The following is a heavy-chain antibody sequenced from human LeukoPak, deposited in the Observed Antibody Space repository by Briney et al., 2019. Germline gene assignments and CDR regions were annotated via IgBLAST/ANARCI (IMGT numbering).Heavy chain of an antibody. D-gene: IGHD1-26*01. V-gene: IGHV1-69*04. Sequence: ASVKVSCKASGGTFSSYAISWVRQAPGQGLEWMGRIIPILGIANYAQKFQGRVTITADKSTSTAYMELSSLRSEDTAVYYCARDRGGSYHPVYWGQGTLVTVSS. CDR2: IIPILGIA. CDR3: ARDRGGSYHPVY. CDR1: GGTFSSYA. J-gene: IGHJ4*02.